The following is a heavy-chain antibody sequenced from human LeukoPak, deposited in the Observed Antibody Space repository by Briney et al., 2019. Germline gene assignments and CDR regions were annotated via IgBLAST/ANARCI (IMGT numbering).Heavy chain of an antibody. CDR1: GYTFTGYF. Sequence: ASVKVSCKASGYTFTGYFMHWVRQAPGQGLEWMGWINPNSGGTNYAQKFQGWVTMTRDTSISTAYMELSRLRSDDTAVYYCARGGIAGTTDYYYYYGMDVWGKGTTVTVSS. V-gene: IGHV1-2*04. D-gene: IGHD1-20*01. CDR2: INPNSGGT. CDR3: ARGGIAGTTDYYYYYGMDV. J-gene: IGHJ6*04.